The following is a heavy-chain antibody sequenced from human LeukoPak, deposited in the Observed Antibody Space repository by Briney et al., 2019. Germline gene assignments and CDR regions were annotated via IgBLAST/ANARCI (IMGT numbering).Heavy chain of an antibody. D-gene: IGHD3-10*01. CDR1: GGSFSGYY. J-gene: IGHJ4*02. CDR2: INHSGST. Sequence: PSETLSLTCAVYGGSFSGYYWSWIRQPPGKGLEWIGEINHSGSTNYNPSLKSRVTISVDTSKNQFSLKLSSVTAADTAVYYCARGLLVGGSGSEHDYWGQGTLVTVSS. CDR3: ARGLLVGGSGSEHDY. V-gene: IGHV4-34*01.